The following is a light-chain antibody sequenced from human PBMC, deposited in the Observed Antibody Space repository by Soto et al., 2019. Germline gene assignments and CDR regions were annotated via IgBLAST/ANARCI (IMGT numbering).Light chain of an antibody. CDR3: PQYNNWPLVT. CDR1: QSVSTY. J-gene: IGKJ4*01. CDR2: GAS. V-gene: IGKV3-15*01. Sequence: EIVMTQSPATLSVSPGERATLSCRASQSVSTYLAWYQQKPGQAPRLLIFGASTRATGIPARFSGSGSGSEFTLTISSLQSEDFAVYSCPQYNNWPLVTFGGGTKVEIK.